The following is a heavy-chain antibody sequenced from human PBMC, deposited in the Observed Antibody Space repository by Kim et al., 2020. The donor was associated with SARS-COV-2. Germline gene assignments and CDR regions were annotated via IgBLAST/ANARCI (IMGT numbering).Heavy chain of an antibody. CDR3: ASGGYSVGDWLDP. V-gene: IGHV3-23*01. Sequence: GGSLRLSCSASESTLNSHAMSWVRQAPGKGLEWVSVISGPGGGTYYADFVRGRFTISRDKSKNTLYLQMTNLRAEDTAIYFCASGGYSVGDWLDPWGQGTLVTVSS. CDR2: ISGPGGGT. CDR1: ESTLNSHA. D-gene: IGHD5-18*01. J-gene: IGHJ5*02.